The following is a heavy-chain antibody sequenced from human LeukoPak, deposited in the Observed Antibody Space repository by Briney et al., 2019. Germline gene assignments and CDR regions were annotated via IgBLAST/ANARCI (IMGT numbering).Heavy chain of an antibody. CDR3: ASFIAVATKSRRWFDP. D-gene: IGHD6-19*01. J-gene: IGHJ5*02. CDR1: GGSISSSSYY. CDR2: IYYSGST. V-gene: IGHV4-39*01. Sequence: SETLSLTCTVSGGSISSSSYYWGWIRQPPGKGLEWIGSIYYSGSTYYNPSLKSRVTISVDTSKNQFSLKLSSVTAADTAVYYCASFIAVATKSRRWFDPWGQGTLVTVSS.